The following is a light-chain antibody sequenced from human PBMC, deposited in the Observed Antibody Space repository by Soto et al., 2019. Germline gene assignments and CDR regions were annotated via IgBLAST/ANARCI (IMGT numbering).Light chain of an antibody. Sequence: DIQMTQSPSSLSASVGDRVTITCRASQSISTYLNWYQQKPGKAPKLLIYKASNLESGVPSRFSGSGSGTEFTLTISSLQPDDFATYYCQQYNSYRAFGQGTKVDIK. J-gene: IGKJ1*01. V-gene: IGKV1-5*03. CDR1: QSISTY. CDR2: KAS. CDR3: QQYNSYRA.